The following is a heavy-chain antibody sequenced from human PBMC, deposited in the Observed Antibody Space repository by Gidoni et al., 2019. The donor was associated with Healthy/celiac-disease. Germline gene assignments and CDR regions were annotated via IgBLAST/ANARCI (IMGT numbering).Heavy chain of an antibody. CDR3: ARERIPEYNWNRDY. J-gene: IGHJ4*02. Sequence: EVQLVESGGGLVKPGGSLRLSCAASGFTFSSYSMNWVRQAPGKGLEWVSSISSSSSYIYYADSVKGRFTISRDNAKNSLYLQMNSLRAEDTAVYYCARERIPEYNWNRDYWGQGTLVTVSS. CDR2: ISSSSSYI. V-gene: IGHV3-21*01. D-gene: IGHD1-20*01. CDR1: GFTFSSYS.